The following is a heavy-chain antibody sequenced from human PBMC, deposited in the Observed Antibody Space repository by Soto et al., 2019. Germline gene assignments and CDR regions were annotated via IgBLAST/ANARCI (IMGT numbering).Heavy chain of an antibody. V-gene: IGHV3-7*01. Sequence: VQLVESGGGLVQPGGSLRLSCAASGFTFSNYWMSWARQAPGKGLEWVASIKKDGSEKNYVDSVKGRFTISRDNAKNSLYLQMNSLRAEDMAMYYCARLKAWGQGTLVTVSS. CDR3: ARLKA. CDR2: IKKDGSEK. J-gene: IGHJ4*02. CDR1: GFTFSNYW.